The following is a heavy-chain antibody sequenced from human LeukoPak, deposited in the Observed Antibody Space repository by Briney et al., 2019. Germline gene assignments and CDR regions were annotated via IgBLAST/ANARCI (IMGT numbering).Heavy chain of an antibody. CDR2: IYYSGST. Sequence: SETLSLTCTVSGGSISSGDYYWSWIRQPPGKGLEWIGYIYYSGSTYYNPSLKSRVTISVDTSKNQFSLKLSSVTAADTAVYYCAREDDSSGLGFASYRGQGTLVTVSS. D-gene: IGHD3-22*01. CDR3: AREDDSSGLGFASY. CDR1: GGSISSGDYY. V-gene: IGHV4-30-4*01. J-gene: IGHJ4*02.